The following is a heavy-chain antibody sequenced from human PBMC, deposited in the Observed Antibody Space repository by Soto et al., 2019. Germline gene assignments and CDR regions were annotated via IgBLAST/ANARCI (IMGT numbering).Heavy chain of an antibody. D-gene: IGHD3-22*01. V-gene: IGHV4-31*03. CDR2: FYSGGSI. Sequence: SETLSLTCSVSGYSITAGGYYRSWIRQHPGKGLEWIGSFYSGGSIIYNPSLKSRVSISGDTSRNQFSMTLTSVTAADTALYYCARMYSSGSGSFHPWGQGTLVTVSS. J-gene: IGHJ5*02. CDR3: ARMYSSGSGSFHP. CDR1: GYSITAGGYY.